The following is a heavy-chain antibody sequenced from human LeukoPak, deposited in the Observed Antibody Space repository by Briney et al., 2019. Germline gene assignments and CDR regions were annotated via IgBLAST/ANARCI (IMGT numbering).Heavy chain of an antibody. CDR2: IWYGGSNE. J-gene: IGHJ3*02. D-gene: IGHD2-2*01. CDR3: AKGGSIAIVPAADDAFDI. CDR1: GFTFSSYG. Sequence: PGGSLRLSCVASGFTFSSYGMHWVRQAPGKGLEWVAVIWYGGSNENYADSVKGRFTISRDNSKNTLYLQMNSLRADDTAVYYCAKGGSIAIVPAADDAFDIWGQGTMVTVSS. V-gene: IGHV3-30*02.